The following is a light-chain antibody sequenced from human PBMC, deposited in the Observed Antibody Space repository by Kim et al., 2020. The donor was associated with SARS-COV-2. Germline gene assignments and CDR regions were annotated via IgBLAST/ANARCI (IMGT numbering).Light chain of an antibody. Sequence: ASVGHRVTITCRTTQSNSSHLNWYQQKPGRAPKLLISAASTLQGGVPSRFSGSGSETDFTLTISSLQPEDFATYFCQQSYITPFTFGPGTKVDIK. CDR2: AAS. CDR3: QQSYITPFT. CDR1: QSNSSH. J-gene: IGKJ3*01. V-gene: IGKV1-39*01.